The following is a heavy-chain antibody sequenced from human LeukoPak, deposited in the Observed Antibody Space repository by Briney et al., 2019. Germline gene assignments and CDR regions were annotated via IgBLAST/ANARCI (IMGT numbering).Heavy chain of an antibody. J-gene: IGHJ5*02. CDR1: GDSVSSNSVT. CDR3: ARRLTQYDCFDP. Sequence: SQTLSLTCAISGDSVSSNSVTWNWIRQSPSRGPEWLGRTYYRSTWYNDYAVSVRGRITVNPDTSKNQFSLHLDSVTPEDTAVYYCARRLTQYDCFDPWGQGILVTVSS. V-gene: IGHV6-1*01. D-gene: IGHD2-2*01. CDR2: TYYRSTWYN.